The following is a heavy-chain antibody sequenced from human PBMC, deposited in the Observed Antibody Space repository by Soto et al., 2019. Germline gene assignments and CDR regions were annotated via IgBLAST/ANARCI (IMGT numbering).Heavy chain of an antibody. CDR3: AREGPLDIWSCLGLDY. V-gene: IGHV3-30*03. CDR1: GFTFINYG. J-gene: IGHJ4*01. CDR2: ISYDGSKK. D-gene: IGHD3-16*01. Sequence: QVQVVESGGGVVQPGGSLTLSCAASGFTFINYGLHWVRQAPGKGLEWVAGISYDGSKKYYADSVKGQFTISRDSSTNTRFLQMNTVRPEDTAVYYCAREGPLDIWSCLGLDYWGQGTLVTVSS.